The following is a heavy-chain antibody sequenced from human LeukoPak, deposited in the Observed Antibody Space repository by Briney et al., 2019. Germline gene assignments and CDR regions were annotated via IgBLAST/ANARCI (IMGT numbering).Heavy chain of an antibody. CDR1: GFTFTSYS. J-gene: IGHJ3*02. D-gene: IGHD6-6*01. V-gene: IGHV3-23*01. Sequence: GGSLRLSCAASGFTFTSYSMSWVRQAPGKGLEWVSGTSDRGDYTYYADSVKGRFTISRDNSKNTLYLQMNSLRAEDTAVYYCAKDLEYSSSHAFDIWGQGTMVTVSS. CDR3: AKDLEYSSSHAFDI. CDR2: TSDRGDYT.